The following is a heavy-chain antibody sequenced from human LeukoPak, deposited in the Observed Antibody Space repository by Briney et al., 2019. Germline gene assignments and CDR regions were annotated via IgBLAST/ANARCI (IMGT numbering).Heavy chain of an antibody. CDR2: ISGSGGST. CDR1: GFTFSTYA. D-gene: IGHD1-26*01. J-gene: IGHJ4*02. Sequence: RAGGSLRFSCVASGFTFSTYAMSWVRQAPGKGLEWVSVISGSGGSTYYADSVKGRFTISRDNPKNTLYLQMNGLRAEDTAVYYCATPYTGNYWGFTYWGQGTLVTVSP. V-gene: IGHV3-23*01. CDR3: ATPYTGNYWGFTY.